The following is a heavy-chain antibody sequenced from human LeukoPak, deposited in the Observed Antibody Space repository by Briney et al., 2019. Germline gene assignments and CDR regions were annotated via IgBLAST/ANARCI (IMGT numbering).Heavy chain of an antibody. CDR3: ARDSVAASPLDAFDI. CDR2: ISSSGSTI. D-gene: IGHD2-15*01. CDR1: GFTFGVYY. V-gene: IGHV3-11*01. Sequence: GVLRLSCAASGFTFGVYYMSWIRQAPGKGLEWVSYISSSGSTIYYADSVKGRFTISRDNAKNSLYLQMNSLRAEDTAVYYCARDSVAASPLDAFDIWGQGTMVTVSS. J-gene: IGHJ3*02.